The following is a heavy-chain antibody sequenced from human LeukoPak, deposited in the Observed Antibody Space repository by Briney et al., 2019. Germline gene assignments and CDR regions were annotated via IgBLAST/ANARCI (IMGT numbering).Heavy chain of an antibody. D-gene: IGHD3-10*01. CDR3: ARVRSGFYGSDIGGDY. Sequence: TLSFTPTVSGGSISGGGYCGSWIRQHPGKGMEWIGYIYYSGSTYYNPSLKSRATIAVDTSKNQFSLKLSSVTAADTAVYYCARVRSGFYGSDIGGDYWGQGTLVTVSS. CDR1: GGSISGGGYC. V-gene: IGHV4-31*03. CDR2: IYYSGST. J-gene: IGHJ4*02.